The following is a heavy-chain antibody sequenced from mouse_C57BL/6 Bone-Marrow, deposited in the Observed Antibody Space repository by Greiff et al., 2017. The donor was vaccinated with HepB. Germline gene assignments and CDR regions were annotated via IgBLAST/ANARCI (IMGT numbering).Heavy chain of an antibody. CDR3: ARERGSSYYYGSSYYAMDY. CDR2: INPNNGGT. D-gene: IGHD1-1*01. CDR1: GYTFTDYY. Sequence: EVQLQQSGPELVKPGASVKISCKASGYTFTDYYMNWVKQSHGKSLEWIGDINPNNGGTSYNQKFKGKATLTVDKSSSTAYMELRSLTSEDSAVYYCARERGSSYYYGSSYYAMDYWGQGTSVTVSS. J-gene: IGHJ4*01. V-gene: IGHV1-26*01.